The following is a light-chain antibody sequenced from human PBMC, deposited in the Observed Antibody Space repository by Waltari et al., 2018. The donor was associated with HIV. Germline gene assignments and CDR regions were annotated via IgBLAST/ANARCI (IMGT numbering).Light chain of an antibody. Sequence: QSVLTQPPSASGTPGQRVTISCSGSSSHIGSNYVSWYQQLPGTTPKLLIYRNNQRPSGVPDRFSGSKSGTSCSLAISGLRSEDEADYYCAAWDDSLSGWVFGGGTKLTVL. CDR2: RNN. CDR3: AAWDDSLSGWV. CDR1: SSHIGSNY. V-gene: IGLV1-47*01. J-gene: IGLJ3*02.